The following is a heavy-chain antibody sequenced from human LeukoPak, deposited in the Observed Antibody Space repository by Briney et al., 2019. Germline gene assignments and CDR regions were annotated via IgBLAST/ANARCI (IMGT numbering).Heavy chain of an antibody. V-gene: IGHV3-30*18. CDR2: TSYDGSKK. CDR1: GFIFSNYG. J-gene: IGHJ4*02. Sequence: GGSLRLSCAASGFIFSNYGMHWVRQAPGKGPEWVAVTSYDGSKKYHADSVKGRFTISRDNSKNTLYLQMNSLRAEDTAVYYCAKDSKYYYDSRGYSYFDYWGQGTLVTVSS. CDR3: AKDSKYYYDSRGYSYFDY. D-gene: IGHD3-22*01.